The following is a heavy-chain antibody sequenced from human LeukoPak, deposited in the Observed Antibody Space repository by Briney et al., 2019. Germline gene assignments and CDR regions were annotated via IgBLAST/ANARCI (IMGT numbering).Heavy chain of an antibody. D-gene: IGHD3-10*01. CDR2: IYYSGST. V-gene: IGHV4-59*08. CDR1: GVSISSYY. CDR3: ARHIPPRSHYLFDY. Sequence: SDTLSLTCTVSGVSISSYYWSWIRQPPGKGLEWIGYIYYSGSTNYNPSLKSRVTISVDTSKNQFSLKLSSVTAADTAVYYCARHIPPRSHYLFDYWGQGTLVTVSS. J-gene: IGHJ4*02.